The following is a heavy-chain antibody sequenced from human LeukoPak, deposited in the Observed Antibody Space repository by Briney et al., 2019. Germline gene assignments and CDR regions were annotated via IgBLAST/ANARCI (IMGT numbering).Heavy chain of an antibody. D-gene: IGHD2-15*01. CDR3: AKVGCSGGSCSDGLDV. J-gene: IGHJ6*04. Sequence: GGSQRLSCAASGFTFSSYAMSWVRQAPGKGLEWVSAISGSGGSTYYADSVKGRFTISRDNSKNTLYLQMNSLRAEDTAVYYCAKVGCSGGSCSDGLDVWGKGTTVTVSS. V-gene: IGHV3-23*01. CDR2: ISGSGGST. CDR1: GFTFSSYA.